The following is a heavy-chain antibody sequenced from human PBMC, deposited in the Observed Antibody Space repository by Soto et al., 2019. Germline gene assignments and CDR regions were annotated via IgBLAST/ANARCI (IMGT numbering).Heavy chain of an antibody. CDR3: ASSHAGAHITAAVH. D-gene: IGHD6-13*01. V-gene: IGHV4-4*02. J-gene: IGHJ4*02. CDR2: IYHSGSA. CDR1: GQYIKSNFW. Sequence: SETLSLTCLVSGQYIKSNFWWAWVRQSPGKGLEWIGEIYHSGSAIYTPSLKNRVTLSLDGSKNQFSLKLSSVTAADTAVYYCASSHAGAHITAAVHWGQGTLVTAPQ.